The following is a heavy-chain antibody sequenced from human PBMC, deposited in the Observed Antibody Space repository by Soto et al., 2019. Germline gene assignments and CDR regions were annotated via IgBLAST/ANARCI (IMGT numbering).Heavy chain of an antibody. V-gene: IGHV1-69*02. CDR3: ASSYGSGYRAFDY. D-gene: IGHD3-10*01. J-gene: IGHJ4*02. CDR1: GDTFSFYS. Sequence: QVQLVQSGAEVKRPGSSVKVSCKTSGDTFSFYSINWVRQAPGLGLEWMGRVNPILSMSNYAQRFQGRVTMTADKSTSTAYMEPRSLRSADTAIYYCASSYGSGYRAFDYWGQGALVTVSS. CDR2: VNPILSMS.